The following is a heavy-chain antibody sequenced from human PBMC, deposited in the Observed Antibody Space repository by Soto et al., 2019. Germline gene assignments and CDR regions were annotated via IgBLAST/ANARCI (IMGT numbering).Heavy chain of an antibody. V-gene: IGHV1-18*03. J-gene: IGHJ4*02. CDR3: ATRPPAFDY. CDR1: GYTFTNYG. Sequence: QVQLVQSGPEVKKPGASVKVSCKTSGYTFTNYGISWVRQAPGQGLKCMGWITTDKGKTTYAQKFKGKVTMTTDTPTNPLYRKLRSLRSDDMTMYYCATRPPAFDYWGQGTMVTVSS. D-gene: IGHD6-6*01. CDR2: ITTDKGKT.